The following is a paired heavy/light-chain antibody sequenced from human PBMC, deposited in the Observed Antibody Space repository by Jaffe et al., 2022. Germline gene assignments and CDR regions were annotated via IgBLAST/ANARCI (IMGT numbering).Heavy chain of an antibody. CDR3: VRHRERSFPD. V-gene: IGHV4-59*01. Sequence: QVQLQESGPGLVKPSETLSLTCSVSGDSITGYYWSWIRQPPGKGLEWIGEIFSSGSTKYSPSLKSRVTISVDTSNNQMSLRLSSVTPADTALYYCVRHRERSFPDWGQGTLVTVSS. J-gene: IGHJ4*02. CDR1: GDSITGYY. D-gene: IGHD1-26*01. CDR2: IFSSGST.
Light chain of an antibody. CDR2: EVN. V-gene: IGLV2-8*01. J-gene: IGLJ1*01. Sequence: QSALTQPPSASGSPGQSVTISCTGTSSDVGGVSWYQQHPGKAPKLMIYEVNKRPSGVPDRFSGSQSGNTASLTVSGLQAEDEADYYCSSNADYNNYVFGTGTMVTVL. CDR3: SSNADYNNYV. CDR1: SSDVGG.